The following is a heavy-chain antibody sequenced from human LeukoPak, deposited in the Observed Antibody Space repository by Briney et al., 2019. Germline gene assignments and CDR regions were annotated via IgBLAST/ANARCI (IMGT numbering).Heavy chain of an antibody. CDR1: GYTFTGYY. D-gene: IGHD3-9*01. CDR3: ARDGLRYFDWFHNWFDP. CDR2: INPNSGGT. V-gene: IGHV1-2*02. J-gene: IGHJ5*02. Sequence: ASVKVSCKASGYTFTGYYMHWVRLAPGQGLEWMGWINPNSGGTNYAQKFQGRVTMTRDTSISTAYMELSRLRSDDTAVYYCARDGLRYFDWFHNWFDPWGQGTLVTVSS.